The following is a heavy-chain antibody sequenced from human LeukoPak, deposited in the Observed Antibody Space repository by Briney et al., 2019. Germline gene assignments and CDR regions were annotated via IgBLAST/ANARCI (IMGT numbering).Heavy chain of an antibody. Sequence: GGSLGLSCAASGFTFSSYGMHWVRQAPGKGLEWVAFIRYDGSNKYYADSVKGRFTISSDNSKNTLYLHMNSLRAEDTAVYYCAKEGYCSSTSCYPGDLGYYYYYMDVWGKGTTVTISS. V-gene: IGHV3-30*02. J-gene: IGHJ6*03. D-gene: IGHD2-2*01. CDR3: AKEGYCSSTSCYPGDLGYYYYYMDV. CDR1: GFTFSSYG. CDR2: IRYDGSNK.